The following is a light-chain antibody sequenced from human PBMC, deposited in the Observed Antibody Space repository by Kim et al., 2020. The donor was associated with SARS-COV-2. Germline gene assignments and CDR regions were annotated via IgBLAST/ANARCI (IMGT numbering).Light chain of an antibody. J-gene: IGKJ4*01. Sequence: VSVGDRVTITCRASHDINIDLAWFQQKPGKAPRPLIYSASYLQTGVPSRFSGSGSGTDFTLTISSLQPEDFATYYCQQFDTFPLTFGGGTKVDIK. V-gene: IGKV1-16*01. CDR2: SAS. CDR1: HDINID. CDR3: QQFDTFPLT.